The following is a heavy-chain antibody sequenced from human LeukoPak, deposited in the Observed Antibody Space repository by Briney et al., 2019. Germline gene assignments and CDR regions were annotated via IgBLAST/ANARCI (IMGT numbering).Heavy chain of an antibody. D-gene: IGHD6-13*01. CDR3: ARMGIAAVGAYYFDY. V-gene: IGHV3-66*01. Sequence: GGSLRLSCAASGFTVSSNYMSWVRQAPGNGLEWVSVIYSGGSTYYADSVKGRFTISRDNSKNTLYLQMNSLRAEDTAVYYCARMGIAAVGAYYFDYWGQGTLVAVSS. CDR1: GFTVSSNY. J-gene: IGHJ4*02. CDR2: IYSGGST.